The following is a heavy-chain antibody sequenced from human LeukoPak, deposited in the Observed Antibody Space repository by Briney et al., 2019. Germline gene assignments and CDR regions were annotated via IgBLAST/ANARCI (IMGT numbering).Heavy chain of an antibody. J-gene: IGHJ4*02. CDR3: AKDRRGGFIVVVLEN. CDR1: GFTFSSYA. V-gene: IGHV3-23*01. Sequence: GGSLRLSCAASGFTFSSYAMSWVRQAPGKGLEWVSAISGSGGSTYYADSVKGRFTISRDNSKNTLYLQMNNLRAEGTAVYYCAKDRRGGFIVVVLENWGQGTLVTVSS. D-gene: IGHD2-15*01. CDR2: ISGSGGST.